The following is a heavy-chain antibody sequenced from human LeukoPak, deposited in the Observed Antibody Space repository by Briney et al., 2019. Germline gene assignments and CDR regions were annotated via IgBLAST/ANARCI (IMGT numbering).Heavy chain of an antibody. CDR3: AKHVRTSVCFFDF. D-gene: IGHD5/OR15-5a*01. CDR2: ISGSGLRT. J-gene: IGHJ4*02. CDR1: GFTFSSDA. V-gene: IGHV3-23*01. Sequence: PGGSLRLSCAASGFTFSSDALSWVRQAPGKGLEWVSLISGSGLRTDYADSVKGRFTISRENSKNTLNLQMNIIKAEETAVYYCAKHVRTSVCFFDFWGQGALVTVSS.